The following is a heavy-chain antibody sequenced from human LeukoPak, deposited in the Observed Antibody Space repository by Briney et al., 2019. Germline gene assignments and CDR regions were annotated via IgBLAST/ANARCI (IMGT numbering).Heavy chain of an antibody. CDR2: ISYSGST. Sequence: SETLSLTCTVSGGSFSSYYWSWIRQPPGKGLEWIWYISYSGSTNYNPSLNSRVTISVDTSKNQFSLKLTSVTAADTAVYYCARGGAAAAGEQAGFDYWGQGTLVTVSS. V-gene: IGHV4-59*01. CDR3: ARGGAAAAGEQAGFDY. D-gene: IGHD6-13*01. CDR1: GGSFSSYY. J-gene: IGHJ4*02.